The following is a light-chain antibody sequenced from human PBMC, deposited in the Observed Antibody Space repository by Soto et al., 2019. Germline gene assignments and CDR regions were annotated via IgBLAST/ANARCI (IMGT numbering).Light chain of an antibody. V-gene: IGKV1-27*01. CDR2: AAS. CDR1: QGISNY. CDR3: QKYNSAPL. J-gene: IGKJ3*01. Sequence: DIQMTQSPSSLSASVGDRVTITCRASQGISNYLAWYQQKPGKVPKLLIYAASTLQSGVPSRFNGSGSGTDFTLTISSLQPEDVATYYCQKYNSAPLFGPGTKEDIK.